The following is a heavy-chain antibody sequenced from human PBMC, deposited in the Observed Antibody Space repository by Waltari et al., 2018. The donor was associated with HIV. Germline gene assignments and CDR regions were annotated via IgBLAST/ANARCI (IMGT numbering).Heavy chain of an antibody. CDR1: VYPLSAHA. Sequence: VQRVEPRGGGLQPGWSLRITCAGSVYPLSAHAIHWVRQAPGKGLEWVACISYDGRKNHDTASVRGRFTISRDDSKNTLYLQMNSLRPEDTAVYYCTRETKYSGEHYPFEYWGQGTLVTVSS. CDR2: ISYDGRKN. D-gene: IGHD1-26*01. V-gene: IGHV3-30*04. CDR3: TRETKYSGEHYPFEY. J-gene: IGHJ4*02.